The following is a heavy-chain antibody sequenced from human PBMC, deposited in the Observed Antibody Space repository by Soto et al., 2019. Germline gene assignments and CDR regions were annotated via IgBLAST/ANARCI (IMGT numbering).Heavy chain of an antibody. CDR1: GGSISSYY. J-gene: IGHJ4*02. D-gene: IGHD2-2*01. CDR3: ARSVPAAMDYFDY. V-gene: IGHV4-59*08. CDR2: IYYSGST. Sequence: PSETLSLTCTVSGGSISSYYWSWIRQPPGKGLEWTGYIYYSGSTNYNPSLKSRVTISVDTSKNQFSLKLSSVTAADTAVYYCARSVPAAMDYFDYWGQGTLVTVSS.